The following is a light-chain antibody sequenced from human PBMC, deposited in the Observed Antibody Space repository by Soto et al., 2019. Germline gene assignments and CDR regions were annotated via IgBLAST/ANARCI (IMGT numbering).Light chain of an antibody. CDR1: MRDVGAYNL. J-gene: IGLJ2*01. Sequence: QSALTQPASVSGSPGQSITISCAGTMRDVGAYNLVSRHQQHPGRAPQLIIYEVRNRPSGISFRFSGSKSGNTASLTISGLQAEDEADYYCSSYTSKSSLIFGGGTKVTVL. CDR2: EVR. V-gene: IGLV2-14*01. CDR3: SSYTSKSSLI.